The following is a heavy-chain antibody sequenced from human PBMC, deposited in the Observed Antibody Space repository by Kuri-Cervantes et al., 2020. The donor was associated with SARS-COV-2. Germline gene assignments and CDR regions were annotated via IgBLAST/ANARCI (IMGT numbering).Heavy chain of an antibody. CDR3: ARISQQLDAGPFDY. CDR1: GDSISSYY. V-gene: IGHV4-4*07. Sequence: SETLSLTCTVSGDSISSYYWSWIRQPAGKGLEWIGRIYISGSTNYNPSLESRVTMSIDTSRNQFSLKLSSVTAADTAVYYCARISQQLDAGPFDYWGQGTLVTVSS. J-gene: IGHJ4*02. CDR2: IYISGST. D-gene: IGHD6-13*01.